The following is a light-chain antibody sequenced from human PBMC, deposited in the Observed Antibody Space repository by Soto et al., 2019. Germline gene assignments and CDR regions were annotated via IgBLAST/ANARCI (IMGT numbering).Light chain of an antibody. CDR2: GAS. CDR1: QSVSSSY. Sequence: EIVLTQSPATLSSFPGDRVTLSCRASQSVSSSYLAWYQQKPGQAPRLLIYGASSRATGIPDRFSGSGSGTDFTLTISRLEPEDFAVYYCQQYGSSLWTFGQGTKVDIK. CDR3: QQYGSSLWT. J-gene: IGKJ1*01. V-gene: IGKV3-20*01.